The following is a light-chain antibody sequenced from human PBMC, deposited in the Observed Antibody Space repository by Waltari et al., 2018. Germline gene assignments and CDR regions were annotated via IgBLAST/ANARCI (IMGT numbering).Light chain of an antibody. CDR3: QQYYSDKT. CDR2: WAS. CDR1: QSILSSSNNRNF. J-gene: IGKJ1*01. Sequence: DIVMTQSPNSRAVSLVERAPISCQSRQSILSSSNNRNFLSWYQQKPGQPPKLLIYWASTRESGVPDRFSGSGSGTDFTLTISSLQAEDVAVYYCQQYYSDKTFGQGTKVEIK. V-gene: IGKV4-1*01.